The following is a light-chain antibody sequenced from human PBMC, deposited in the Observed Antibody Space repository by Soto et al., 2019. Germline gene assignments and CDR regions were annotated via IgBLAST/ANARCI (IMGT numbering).Light chain of an antibody. CDR1: QSVSIN. V-gene: IGKV3D-15*01. CDR2: GAS. CDR3: QHYNNWPRT. J-gene: IGKJ1*01. Sequence: EIVMTQSPATLSVSPGERATLSCRASQSVSINLAWYQQKPGQAPRLLIYGASTRATGIPARFSGSGSGTEFTLTISGLQSEDFAVYYCQHYNNWPRTFGLGTEVESK.